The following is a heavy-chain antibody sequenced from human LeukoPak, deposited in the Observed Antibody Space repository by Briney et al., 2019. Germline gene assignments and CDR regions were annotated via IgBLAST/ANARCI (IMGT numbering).Heavy chain of an antibody. CDR2: IYGSGST. J-gene: IGHJ4*02. CDR3: ARHSGSYRDFDY. CDR1: GGSISSYY. Sequence: SETLSLTCTVSGGSISSYYWSWIRQPPGKGLEWIGHIYGSGSTNYNPSLKSRVTLSVDTSKNQFSLKLSSVTAADTAVYYCARHSGSYRDFDYWGQGTLVTVSS. V-gene: IGHV4-59*01. D-gene: IGHD1-26*01.